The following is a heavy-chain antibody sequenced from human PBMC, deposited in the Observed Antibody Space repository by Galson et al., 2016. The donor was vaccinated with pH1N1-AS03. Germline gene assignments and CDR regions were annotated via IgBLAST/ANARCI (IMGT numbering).Heavy chain of an antibody. J-gene: IGHJ4*02. CDR2: INTQTGRP. Sequence: SVKVSCKASGYTFNSWGINWVRQAPGQGLEWMGWINTQTGRPTYAPGFIGRFVFSMDPSVSTAYVQINSLKADDTGGYYCLRDASSRFDYWGQGNLVTVSS. V-gene: IGHV7-4-1*02. CDR3: LRDASSRFDY. D-gene: IGHD6-19*01. CDR1: GYTFNSWG.